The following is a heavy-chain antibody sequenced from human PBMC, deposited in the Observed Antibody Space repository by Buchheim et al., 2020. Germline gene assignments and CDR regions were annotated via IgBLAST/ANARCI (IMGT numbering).Heavy chain of an antibody. V-gene: IGHV3-7*04. J-gene: IGHJ4*02. CDR3: ARGGGYCSSTSCYTDGIFDY. CDR2: IKQDGSEK. D-gene: IGHD2-2*02. CDR1: GFTFSSYW. Sequence: EVQLVESGGGLVQPGGSLRLSCAASGFTFSSYWMSWVRQAPGKGLEWVANIKQDGSEKYYVDSVKGRFTISRDNAKNSLYLQINSLRAEDTAVYYCARGGGYCSSTSCYTDGIFDYWGQGTL.